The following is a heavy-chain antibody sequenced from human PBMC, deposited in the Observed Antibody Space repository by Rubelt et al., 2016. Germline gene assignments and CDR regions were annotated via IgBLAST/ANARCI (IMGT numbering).Heavy chain of an antibody. V-gene: IGHV1-69*04. D-gene: IGHD6-19*01. CDR2: IIPILGLE. Sequence: QVQLVQSGAEVKKPGSSVKVSCKASGGTFSSYAISWVRQAPGQGLEWMGRIIPILGLENYDKKFAGRVTITAEKSTVTAYMELSSLGSEDTAVYYCASPEDSSGWYWWGQGTLVTVSS. CDR3: ASPEDSSGWYW. CDR1: GGTFSSYA. J-gene: IGHJ4*02.